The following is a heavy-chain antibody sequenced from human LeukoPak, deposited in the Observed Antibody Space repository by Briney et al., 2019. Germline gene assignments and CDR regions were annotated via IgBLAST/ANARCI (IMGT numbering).Heavy chain of an antibody. CDR3: ARVSGWLVSLPDY. V-gene: IGHV1-18*01. Sequence: ASVKVSCKASGYTFTSYGISWVRPAPGQGLEWMGWISAYNGNTNYAQKLQGRVTMPTDTSTSTAYMELRSLRSGDTAVYYCARVSGWLVSLPDYWGQGTLVTVSS. J-gene: IGHJ4*02. CDR1: GYTFTSYG. CDR2: ISAYNGNT. D-gene: IGHD6-19*01.